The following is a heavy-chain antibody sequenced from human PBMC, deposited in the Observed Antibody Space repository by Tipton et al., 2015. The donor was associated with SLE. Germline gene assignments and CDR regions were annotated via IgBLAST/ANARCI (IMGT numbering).Heavy chain of an antibody. V-gene: IGHV4-31*03. J-gene: IGHJ4*02. CDR3: ARSAGYSSSWAHFDY. CDR1: GDSISSGFYY. Sequence: TLSLTCTVPGDSISSGFYYWDWVRQHPGKGLEWIGNMFYRGSTSYSPSLKSRVTISVDTSKNQFSLKLNSVTAADTAVYYCARSAGYSSSWAHFDYWGQGTLVTVAS. CDR2: MFYRGST. D-gene: IGHD6-13*01.